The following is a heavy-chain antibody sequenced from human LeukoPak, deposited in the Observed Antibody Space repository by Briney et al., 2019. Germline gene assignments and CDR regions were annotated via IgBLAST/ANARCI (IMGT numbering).Heavy chain of an antibody. CDR3: VRRGGNEFDY. Sequence: GESLKISCKTSGYSFSNYWIGWVRQVPGRGLEWMAIIYPGDSDTKYSPSFQSQFTISADRSISTAYLQWRSIQASDVAMYYCVRRGGNEFDYWGQGTLVTASS. CDR1: GYSFSNYW. V-gene: IGHV5-51*01. D-gene: IGHD6-25*01. CDR2: IYPGDSDT. J-gene: IGHJ4*02.